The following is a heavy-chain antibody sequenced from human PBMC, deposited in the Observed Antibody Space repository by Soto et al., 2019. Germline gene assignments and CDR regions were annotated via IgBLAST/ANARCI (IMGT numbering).Heavy chain of an antibody. CDR1: GYTFTGYA. J-gene: IGHJ4*02. CDR3: ARAVAVAADFDY. V-gene: IGHV1-3*05. CDR2: SNAGNGNT. Sequence: QVQLVQSGAEEKKPGASVKVSCKASGYTFTGYAMHWVRQARGQRLEWMGWSNAGNGNTKYSQKFQGRVTITRDTSASTAYMELRSLRSEDTAVYYCARAVAVAADFDYWGQGTLVTVSS. D-gene: IGHD6-19*01.